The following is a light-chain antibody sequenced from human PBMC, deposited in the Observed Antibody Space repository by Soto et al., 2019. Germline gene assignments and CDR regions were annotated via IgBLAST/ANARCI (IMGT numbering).Light chain of an antibody. Sequence: EIQMTQSPSALSAAVGDRDTITCRASQDISNRLGWFQQRPGKAPKRLIYSASGLEAGVPSRFSGTGSGTEFTLTISSLQPEDFATYYCQQHASYPRDFGQGTKVDIK. J-gene: IGKJ1*01. CDR3: QQHASYPRD. CDR1: QDISNR. CDR2: SAS. V-gene: IGKV1-17*03.